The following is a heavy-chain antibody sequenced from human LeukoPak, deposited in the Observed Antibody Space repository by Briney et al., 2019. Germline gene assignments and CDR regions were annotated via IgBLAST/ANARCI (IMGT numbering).Heavy chain of an antibody. CDR1: GFTFSSYA. D-gene: IGHD3-22*01. J-gene: IGHJ4*02. Sequence: GGSLRLSCAASGFTFSSYAMSWVRQAPGKGLEWVSYISSSSSTIYYADSVKGRFTISRDNAKNSLYLQMNSLRAEDTAVYYCARDRYYYDSSGYYGEGYDYWGQGTLVTVSS. CDR2: ISSSSSTI. CDR3: ARDRYYYDSSGYYGEGYDY. V-gene: IGHV3-48*04.